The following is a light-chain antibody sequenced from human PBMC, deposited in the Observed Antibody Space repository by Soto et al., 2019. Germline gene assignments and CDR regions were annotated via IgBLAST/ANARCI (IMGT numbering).Light chain of an antibody. CDR3: QQYGGSPYT. Sequence: EIVVTQSPGTLSLSSGERATLSCRASQNVNGESLAWYQQKPGQAPRLLIYGASSRATGIPDRFSGSGSGTDFSLTISRLEPEDVAVYYCQQYGGSPYTFGQGTKLEIK. J-gene: IGKJ2*01. V-gene: IGKV3-20*01. CDR2: GAS. CDR1: QNVNGES.